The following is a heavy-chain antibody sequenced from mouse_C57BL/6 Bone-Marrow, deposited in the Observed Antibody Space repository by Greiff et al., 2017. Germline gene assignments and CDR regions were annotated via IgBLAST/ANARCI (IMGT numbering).Heavy chain of an antibody. Sequence: QVQLKQSGAELVKPGASVKLSCKASGYTFTNYWMHWVKQRPGQGLEWIGMMHPNGGSPDYNEKFKSEATLSVAKSSRTAYMELSSLTSEDSAVYYCARSYDYDDYTMDYWGQGTSVTVSS. V-gene: IGHV1-64*01. CDR2: MHPNGGSP. CDR1: GYTFTNYW. D-gene: IGHD2-4*01. CDR3: ARSYDYDDYTMDY. J-gene: IGHJ4*01.